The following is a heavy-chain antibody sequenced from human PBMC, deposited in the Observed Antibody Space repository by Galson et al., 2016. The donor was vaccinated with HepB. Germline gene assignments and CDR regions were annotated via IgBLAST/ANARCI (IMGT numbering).Heavy chain of an antibody. V-gene: IGHV3-13*01. CDR2: IGTAGDT. Sequence: SLRLSCAASGFTFSRYDMHWVRHVTGKGLEWVSAIGTAGDTYYPGSVKGRFTISRENAKNSLYLQMNSLRDEDTAVHYCARDGGGTGGYYYYAMDVWGQGITVTVSS. CDR1: GFTFSRYD. D-gene: IGHD1-14*01. J-gene: IGHJ6*02. CDR3: ARDGGGTGGYYYYAMDV.